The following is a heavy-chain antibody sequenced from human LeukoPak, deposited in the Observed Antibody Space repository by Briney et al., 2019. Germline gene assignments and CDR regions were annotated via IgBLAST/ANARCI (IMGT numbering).Heavy chain of an antibody. CDR3: ATFLKVVAATPAADAFDI. CDR2: MNPNSGNT. Sequence: ASVKVSCKASGYTFTSYDINWARQATGQGLEWMGWMNPNSGNTGYAQKFQGRVTMTRNTSISTAYMELSSLRSEDTAVYYCATFLKVVAATPAADAFDIWGQGTMVTVSS. CDR1: GYTFTSYD. J-gene: IGHJ3*02. V-gene: IGHV1-8*01. D-gene: IGHD2-15*01.